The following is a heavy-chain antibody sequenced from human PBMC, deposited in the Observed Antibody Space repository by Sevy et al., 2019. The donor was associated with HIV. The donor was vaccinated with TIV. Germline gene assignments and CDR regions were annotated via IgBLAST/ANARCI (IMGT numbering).Heavy chain of an antibody. CDR2: FDPEDGET. Sequence: ASVKVSCKVSGYTLSQLSMHWVQQAPGKGLEWMGTFDPEDGETIYAQKFQGRVTMTEDKSTDTAYMQLTSLRSEDTAVFYCAITKDYYDNSGYPFDYWGLGTLVTVSS. D-gene: IGHD3-22*01. CDR3: AITKDYYDNSGYPFDY. J-gene: IGHJ4*02. V-gene: IGHV1-24*01. CDR1: GYTLSQLS.